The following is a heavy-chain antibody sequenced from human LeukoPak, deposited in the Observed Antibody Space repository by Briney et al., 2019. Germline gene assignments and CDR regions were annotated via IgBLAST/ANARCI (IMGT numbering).Heavy chain of an antibody. CDR2: IRSKAYGGTT. V-gene: IGHV3-49*04. J-gene: IGHJ6*03. D-gene: IGHD2-15*01. CDR1: GFTFGDYA. Sequence: GGSLRLSCTASGFTFGDYAMSWVRQAPGKGLEWVGFIRSKAYGGTTEYAASVKGRFTISRDDSKSIAYLQMNSLKTEDTAVYYCTRDPRILGDYMDVWGKGTTVTVSS. CDR3: TRDPRILGDYMDV.